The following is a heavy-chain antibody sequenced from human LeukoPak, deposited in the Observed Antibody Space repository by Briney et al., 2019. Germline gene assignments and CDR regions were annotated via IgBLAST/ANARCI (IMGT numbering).Heavy chain of an antibody. J-gene: IGHJ4*02. V-gene: IGHV3-48*01. Sequence: PGGSLRLSCAASGFTFSSYSMNWVRQAPGKGLEWVSYISSSSSTIYYADSVKGRFTISRDNAKNSLYLQMNSLRAEDTAVYYCASLGYCSGGSCPGYWGQGTLVTVSS. D-gene: IGHD2-15*01. CDR1: GFTFSSYS. CDR2: ISSSSSTI. CDR3: ASLGYCSGGSCPGY.